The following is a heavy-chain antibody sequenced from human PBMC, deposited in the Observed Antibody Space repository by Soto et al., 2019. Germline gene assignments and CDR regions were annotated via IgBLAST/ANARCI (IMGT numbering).Heavy chain of an antibody. CDR3: AKESMSVAVSASRVYGMDV. CDR1: GFTFSNYA. D-gene: IGHD6-6*01. Sequence: DVQVVESGGGLVQRGGSLRLSCAGSGFTFSNYAMTWVRQAPGKGLEWVSTTRSNGEYTYYADSVKGRFTVSRVNSQNALFLEMSSLRAEDTAVYYCAKESMSVAVSASRVYGMDVWGQGTTVTVSS. V-gene: IGHV3-23*04. CDR2: TRSNGEYT. J-gene: IGHJ6*02.